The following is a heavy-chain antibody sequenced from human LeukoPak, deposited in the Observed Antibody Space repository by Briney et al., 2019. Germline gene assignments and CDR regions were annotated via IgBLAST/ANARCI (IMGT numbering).Heavy chain of an antibody. CDR3: AREGRWLQLGFDY. J-gene: IGHJ4*02. Sequence: GASVKVSCKAFGYTFTSYYMHWVRQAPGQGLEWMGIINPSGGSTSYAQKFQGRVTMTRDMSTSTVYMELSSLRSEDTAVYYCAREGRWLQLGFDYWGQGTLVTVSS. D-gene: IGHD5-24*01. V-gene: IGHV1-46*01. CDR2: INPSGGST. CDR1: GYTFTSYY.